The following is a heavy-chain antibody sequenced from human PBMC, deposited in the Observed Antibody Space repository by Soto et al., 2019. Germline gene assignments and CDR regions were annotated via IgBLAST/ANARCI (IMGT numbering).Heavy chain of an antibody. Sequence: ASVKVSCKASGYTFTSDYMHWVRQAPGQGLEWMGIINPSGGSTSYAQKFQGRVTMTRDTSTSTVYMELSSLRSEDTAVYYCARDLGYSGYVPRSVFDYWGQGTLVTVSS. V-gene: IGHV1-46*03. D-gene: IGHD5-12*01. CDR3: ARDLGYSGYVPRSVFDY. CDR2: INPSGGST. J-gene: IGHJ4*02. CDR1: GYTFTSDY.